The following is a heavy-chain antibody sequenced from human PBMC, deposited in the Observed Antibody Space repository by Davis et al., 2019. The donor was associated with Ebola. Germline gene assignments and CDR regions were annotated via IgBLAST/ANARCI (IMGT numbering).Heavy chain of an antibody. CDR2: IYYTGST. CDR3: ARHRHYGIDV. J-gene: IGHJ6*02. V-gene: IGHV4-61*01. CDR1: GGSISSGNYY. Sequence: SETLSLTCTVSGGSISSGNYYWSWIRQYPGKGLEWIGYIYYTGSTNYNPSLKSRVTISVDTSKNQFSLKLSSVTAADTAVYYCARHRHYGIDVWGQGTTVTVSS.